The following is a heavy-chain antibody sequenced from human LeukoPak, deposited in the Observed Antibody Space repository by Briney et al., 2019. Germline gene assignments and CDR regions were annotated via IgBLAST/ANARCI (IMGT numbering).Heavy chain of an antibody. V-gene: IGHV3-23*01. J-gene: IGHJ3*02. CDR1: GFTFSSYA. CDR2: ISGSGGTK. Sequence: GGCLRLYCAASGFTFSSYAMSSVRQAPGKGLEWVSGISGSGGTKYYADSVKGRFTISRDNSKNILYLQMNSLRAEYTAVYYCAKDRGGDFYDAFYIWGQGTLVSVSS. D-gene: IGHD2-21*01. CDR3: AKDRGGDFYDAFYI.